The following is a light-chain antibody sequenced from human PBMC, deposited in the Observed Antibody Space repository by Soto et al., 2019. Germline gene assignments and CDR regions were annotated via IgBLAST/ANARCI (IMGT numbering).Light chain of an antibody. V-gene: IGLV2-23*01. Sequence: QSALTQPASVSGSPGQSITISCTGTSSDVGVYNRVSWYQLHPDKSPKRMIYEDNKRPSGVSNRFSGSKSGNTASLTISGLQAEDAADYYCCSYAVTSSYVFGTGTQLTVL. CDR1: SSDVGVYNR. CDR3: CSYAVTSSYV. J-gene: IGLJ1*01. CDR2: EDN.